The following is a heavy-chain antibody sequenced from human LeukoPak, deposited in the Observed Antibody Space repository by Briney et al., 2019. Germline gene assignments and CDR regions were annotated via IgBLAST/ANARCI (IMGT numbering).Heavy chain of an antibody. J-gene: IGHJ5*02. Sequence: PSETLSLTCTVSSGSISSSDYYWAWLRQPPGTGLEWIGSMHYSGSSSYNPSLKSRVTVSVDTSKDQFSLKLTSVTAADTAVYYCAAYSSSWGWFDPWSQGTLVTVSS. D-gene: IGHD6-13*01. CDR2: MHYSGSS. CDR1: SGSISSSDYY. CDR3: AAYSSSWGWFDP. V-gene: IGHV4-39*01.